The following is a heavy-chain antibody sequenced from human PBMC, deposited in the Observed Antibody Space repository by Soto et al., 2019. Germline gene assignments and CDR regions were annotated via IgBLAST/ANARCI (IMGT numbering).Heavy chain of an antibody. J-gene: IGHJ6*02. CDR3: ARDLVYCSSTSCYYYYGMDV. Sequence: QVQLVESGGGLVKPGGSLRLSCAASGFTFSDYYMSWIRQAPGKGLEWVSYISSSSSYTNYADSVKGRFTISRDNAKNSLYLHMNSLRAEDTAVYYCARDLVYCSSTSCYYYYGMDVWGQGTTVTVSS. V-gene: IGHV3-11*06. CDR2: ISSSSSYT. D-gene: IGHD2-2*01. CDR1: GFTFSDYY.